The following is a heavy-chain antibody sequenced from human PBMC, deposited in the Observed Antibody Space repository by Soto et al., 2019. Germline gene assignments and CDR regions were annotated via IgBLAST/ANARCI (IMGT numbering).Heavy chain of an antibody. CDR1: GGSISSGDYY. D-gene: IGHD2-15*01. CDR2: IYYSGST. V-gene: IGHV4-30-4*01. Sequence: QVQLQESGPGLVKPSQTLSLTCTVSGGSISSGDYYWSWIRQPPGKGLEWIGYIYYSGSTYYNPSLKSRVTIPVDTSKNQSSLKLSSVTAADTAVYYFARARGARYFDYWGQGTLVTVAS. CDR3: ARARGARYFDY. J-gene: IGHJ4*02.